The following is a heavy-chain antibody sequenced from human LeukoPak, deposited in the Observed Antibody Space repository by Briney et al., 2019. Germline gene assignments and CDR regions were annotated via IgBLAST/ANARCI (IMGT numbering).Heavy chain of an antibody. V-gene: IGHV3-33*06. J-gene: IGHJ4*02. CDR1: GFTFSSYG. CDR3: AKDSQIAVAGTALDY. Sequence: GESLKISCAASGFTFSSYGMHWVRQAPGKGLEWVAVIWYDGSNKYYADSVKGRFTISRDNSKNTLYLQMNSLRAEDTAVYYCAKDSQIAVAGTALDYWGQGTLVTVSS. D-gene: IGHD6-19*01. CDR2: IWYDGSNK.